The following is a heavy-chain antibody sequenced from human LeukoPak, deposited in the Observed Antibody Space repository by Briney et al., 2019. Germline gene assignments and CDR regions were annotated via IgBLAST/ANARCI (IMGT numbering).Heavy chain of an antibody. Sequence: SQTLSLTCAISGDSVSSNSAVWNWIRQSPSGGLEWLGRAYYRSKWYNDYAVSVKSRITFNTDTSQNQFSLLLNSVTAEDTAVYYCTRESSAGWSNLWGQGTLVTVSS. CDR3: TRESSAGWSNL. CDR2: AYYRSKWYN. CDR1: GDSVSSNSAV. V-gene: IGHV6-1*01. D-gene: IGHD2-15*01. J-gene: IGHJ5*02.